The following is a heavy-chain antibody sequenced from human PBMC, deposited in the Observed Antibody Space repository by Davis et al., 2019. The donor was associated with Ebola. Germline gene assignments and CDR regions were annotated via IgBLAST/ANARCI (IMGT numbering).Heavy chain of an antibody. CDR3: ARDLAVRGSSGVGYYYGMDV. V-gene: IGHV3-11*01. Sequence: LSLTCAASGFTFSDYYMSWIRQAPGKGLEWVSYISSSGSTIYYADSVKGRFTISRDNAKNSLYLQMNSLRAEDTAVYYCARDLAVRGSSGVGYYYGMDVWGQGTTVTVSS. CDR2: ISSSGSTI. CDR1: GFTFSDYY. J-gene: IGHJ6*02. D-gene: IGHD6-6*01.